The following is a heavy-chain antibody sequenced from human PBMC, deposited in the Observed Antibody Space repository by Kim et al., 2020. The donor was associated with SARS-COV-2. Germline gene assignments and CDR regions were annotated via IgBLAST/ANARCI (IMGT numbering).Heavy chain of an antibody. CDR1: GFAFSTYA. CDR3: ARDKGIQLWSGVYYGMDV. Sequence: GGSLRLSCAASGFAFSTYAMHWVRQAPGKGLEWVAVISYDGSNKYYADSVKGRFTISRDNSKNTLYLQMNSLRAEDTAVYYCARDKGIQLWSGVYYGMDV. D-gene: IGHD5-18*01. V-gene: IGHV3-30*04. J-gene: IGHJ6*01. CDR2: ISYDGSNK.